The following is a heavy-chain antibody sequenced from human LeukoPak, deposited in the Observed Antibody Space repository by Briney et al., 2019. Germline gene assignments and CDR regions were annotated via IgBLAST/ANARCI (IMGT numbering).Heavy chain of an antibody. CDR1: GFTFSDYY. D-gene: IGHD1-26*01. CDR2: ISGNSRHT. V-gene: IGHV3-11*03. Sequence: PGGSLRLSCAASGFTFSDYYMTWIRQASGKGLEWLSYISGNSRHTDYADSVKGRFTISRDNAKNSLYLQMNSLRAEDTAVYYCARWEDYSPHEYYFDYWGQGTLVTVSS. J-gene: IGHJ4*02. CDR3: ARWEDYSPHEYYFDY.